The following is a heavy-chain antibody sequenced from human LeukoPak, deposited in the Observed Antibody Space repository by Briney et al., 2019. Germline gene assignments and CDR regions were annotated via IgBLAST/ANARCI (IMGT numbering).Heavy chain of an antibody. J-gene: IGHJ4*02. D-gene: IGHD3-9*01. CDR2: ICGSSGTT. Sequence: GGSLRLSCAASGCTFSDYAMSWVRQAPGKGLEWVSGICGSSGTTYYTDSVQGRFTISRDNSKDTLYLQMNSLRDDDTAIYYCAKSWSCVQYNDWLCYFDYWGQGTLVTVSS. CDR1: GCTFSDYA. V-gene: IGHV3-23*01. CDR3: AKSWSCVQYNDWLCYFDY.